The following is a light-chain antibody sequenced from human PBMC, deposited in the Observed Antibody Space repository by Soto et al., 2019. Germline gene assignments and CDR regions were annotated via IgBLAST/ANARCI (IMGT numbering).Light chain of an antibody. CDR2: DND. V-gene: IGLV1-51*01. Sequence: QSVLTQPPSVSAAPGQKVTISCSGSSSNIGNNYVSWYQQLPGAAPKLLIYDNDKRPSGIPDRFSGSKSGTSAILGITGLQTGDEADYFCGTWDSSLSAVLFGGGTKLTVL. J-gene: IGLJ2*01. CDR3: GTWDSSLSAVL. CDR1: SSNIGNNY.